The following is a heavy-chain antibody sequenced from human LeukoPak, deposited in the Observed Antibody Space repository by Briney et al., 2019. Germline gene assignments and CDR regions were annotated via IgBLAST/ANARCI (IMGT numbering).Heavy chain of an antibody. D-gene: IGHD3-22*01. CDR1: GYTLTELS. Sequence: ASVKVSCKVSGYTLTELSMHWVRQAPGKGLEWMGGFDPEDGETIYAQKFQGRVTITKDTSASTAYMELSSLRSEDTAVYYCARDLRITMIGGGDYWGQGTLVTVSS. CDR2: FDPEDGET. V-gene: IGHV1-24*01. J-gene: IGHJ4*02. CDR3: ARDLRITMIGGGDY.